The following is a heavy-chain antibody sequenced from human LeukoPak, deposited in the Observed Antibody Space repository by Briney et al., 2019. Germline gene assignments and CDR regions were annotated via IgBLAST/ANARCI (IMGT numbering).Heavy chain of an antibody. D-gene: IGHD3-3*01. J-gene: IGHJ6*03. Sequence: ASVKVSCKASGYTFTSYYMHWVRQAPGQGLEWMGWISAYNGNTNYAQKLQGRVTMTTDTSTSTAYMELRSLRSDDTAVYYCARGATELRFLEWLSPYYYYYMDVWGKGTTVTVSS. CDR2: ISAYNGNT. V-gene: IGHV1-18*04. CDR3: ARGATELRFLEWLSPYYYYYMDV. CDR1: GYTFTSYY.